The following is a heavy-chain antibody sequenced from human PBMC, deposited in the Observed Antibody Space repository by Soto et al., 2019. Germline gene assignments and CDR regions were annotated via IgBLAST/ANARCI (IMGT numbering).Heavy chain of an antibody. D-gene: IGHD1-26*01. CDR2: IYSGGST. J-gene: IGHJ4*02. V-gene: IGHV3-66*01. Sequence: EVQLVESGGGLVQPGGSLRLSCAASGFTVSSNYMSWVRQAPGKGLEWVSVIYSGGSTYYADSVKGRFTISRDNSKNTLYLQMNSVRAEDTAVYYCARDPGRSYGPDWGQGTLVTVSA. CDR3: ARDPGRSYGPD. CDR1: GFTVSSNY.